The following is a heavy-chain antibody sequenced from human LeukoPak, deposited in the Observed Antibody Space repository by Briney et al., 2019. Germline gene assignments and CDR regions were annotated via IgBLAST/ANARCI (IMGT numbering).Heavy chain of an antibody. J-gene: IGHJ5*02. V-gene: IGHV4-39*01. CDR1: GGSISSSSYY. CDR3: ATTPGGLWNWFDP. D-gene: IGHD3-10*01. CDR2: IYYSGST. Sequence: SETLSLTRTVSGGSISSSSYYWGWIRQPPGKGLEWIGSIYYSGSTYYNPSLRSRVTISVDTSKNQFSLKLSSVTAADTAVYYCATTPGGLWNWFDPWGQGTLVTVSS.